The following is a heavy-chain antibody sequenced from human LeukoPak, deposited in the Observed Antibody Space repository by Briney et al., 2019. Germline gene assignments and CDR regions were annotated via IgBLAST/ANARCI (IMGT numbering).Heavy chain of an antibody. CDR2: IIPIFGTA. CDR1: GGTFSSYA. Sequence: SVKVSCKASGGTFSSYAISWVRQAPGQGLEWMGGIIPIFGTANYAQKFQGRVTITADESTSAAYMELSSLRSEDTAVYYCARGSGYSGYDFDYWGQGTLVTVSS. J-gene: IGHJ4*02. CDR3: ARGSGYSGYDFDY. V-gene: IGHV1-69*13. D-gene: IGHD5-12*01.